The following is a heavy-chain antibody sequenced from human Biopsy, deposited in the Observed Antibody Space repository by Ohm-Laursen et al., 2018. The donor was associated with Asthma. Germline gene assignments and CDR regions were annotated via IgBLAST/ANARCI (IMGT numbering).Heavy chain of an antibody. CDR2: ISSSSSTI. CDR1: GFTFSSYS. V-gene: IGHV3-48*01. CDR3: ASYEVVTAILPMDV. Sequence: SLRLSCAASGFTFSSYSMNWVRQAPGKGLEWVSYISSSSSTIYYADSVKGRFTISRDNAKNSLYLQMDGLRAEDTAVYYCASYEVVTAILPMDVWGQGTTVTVSS. D-gene: IGHD2-21*02. J-gene: IGHJ6*02.